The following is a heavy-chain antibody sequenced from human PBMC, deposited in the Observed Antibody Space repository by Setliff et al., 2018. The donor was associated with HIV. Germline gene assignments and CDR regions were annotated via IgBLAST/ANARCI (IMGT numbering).Heavy chain of an antibody. D-gene: IGHD1-26*01. J-gene: IGHJ5*02. CDR3: ANLWEVGA. Sequence: GGSLRLSCAASGFTFSRYSMNWVRQAPGKGLEWVSSLSSSSSYIYHADSVKGRFTISRDNARNSLYLQMNSLRAEDTAVYYCANLWEVGAWGQGTLVTVSS. V-gene: IGHV3-21*01. CDR2: LSSSSSYI. CDR1: GFTFSRYS.